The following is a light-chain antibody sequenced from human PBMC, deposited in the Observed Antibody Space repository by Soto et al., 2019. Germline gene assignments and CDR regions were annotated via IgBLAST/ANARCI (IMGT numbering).Light chain of an antibody. CDR3: CSYAGNSIYV. CDR1: SSDVGSYNL. V-gene: IGLV2-23*01. J-gene: IGLJ1*01. CDR2: EGS. Sequence: QSALTQPASVSGSPGQSITISCTGTSSDVGSYNLVSWYQQHPGKAPKLMIYEGSKRPSGVSNRFSGSKSGNTASLTISGFQAEDEADYYCCSYAGNSIYVLGHGTKVTVL.